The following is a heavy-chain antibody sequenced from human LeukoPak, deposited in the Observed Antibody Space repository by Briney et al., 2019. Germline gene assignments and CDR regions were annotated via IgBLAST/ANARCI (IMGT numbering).Heavy chain of an antibody. Sequence: ASVTVSFKASGGTFSSYAISWVRQAPAQGLEWVGGIIPIFGTANYAQKFQGRVTITSDESTSTAYMELSSLRSEDTAVYYCARVMVAATHPDYWGKGTLVTVSS. D-gene: IGHD2-15*01. V-gene: IGHV1-69*13. CDR3: ARVMVAATHPDY. CDR2: IIPIFGTA. CDR1: GGTFSSYA. J-gene: IGHJ4*02.